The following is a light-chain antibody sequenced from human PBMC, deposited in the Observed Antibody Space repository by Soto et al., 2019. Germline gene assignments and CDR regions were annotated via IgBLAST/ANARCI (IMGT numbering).Light chain of an antibody. J-gene: IGKJ1*01. CDR3: QQRSDWPRT. Sequence: DIVLTQSPATLSLSPGERATLSCRASQSVSSYLAWFQQKPGQAPRLLIYDASNRATGIPARFSGSGSGTDFPLTISSLEPEDFAVYYCQQRSDWPRTFGQGTKVEVK. CDR2: DAS. V-gene: IGKV3-11*01. CDR1: QSVSSY.